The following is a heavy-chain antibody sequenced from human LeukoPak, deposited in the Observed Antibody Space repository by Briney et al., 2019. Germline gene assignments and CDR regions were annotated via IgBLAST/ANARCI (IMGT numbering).Heavy chain of an antibody. CDR1: GYSISSGYY. V-gene: IGHV4-38-2*02. J-gene: IGHJ3*02. CDR3: ASPYYYDSSGYSDAFDI. D-gene: IGHD3-22*01. Sequence: SETLSLTCTVSGYSISSGYYWGWIRQPPGKGLEWIGSIYHSGSTYYNPSLKSRVTISVDTSKNQFSLKLSSVTAADTAVYYCASPYYYDSSGYSDAFDIWGQGTMVTVSS. CDR2: IYHSGST.